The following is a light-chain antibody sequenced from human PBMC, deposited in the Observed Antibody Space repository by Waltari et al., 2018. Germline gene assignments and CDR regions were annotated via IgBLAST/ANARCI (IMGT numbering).Light chain of an antibody. Sequence: QSALTQPASVSGSPGQSNTIPCPGTSSDGGGYNYVSWYQPHPGKAPKRMIYDVSKRPSGVSNRFSGSKSGNPASLTISGLQAEDAADYYCSSYTSSSPATVFGGGTKLTVL. J-gene: IGLJ2*01. CDR2: DVS. CDR1: SSDGGGYNY. V-gene: IGLV2-14*01. CDR3: SSYTSSSPATV.